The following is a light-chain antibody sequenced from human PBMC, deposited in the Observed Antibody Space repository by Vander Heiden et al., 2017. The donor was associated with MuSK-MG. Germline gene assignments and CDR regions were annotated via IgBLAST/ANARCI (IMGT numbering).Light chain of an antibody. Sequence: DVQLTQSPSSLSASVGDRVTVTCRASQGITNYLAWYQQKPGKVPELLIYAASTLQAGVPSRFIGSGDGTDFTLTITSLQPEDVAIYYCQNYKIAPLSFGPGTTSGYQT. CDR3: QNYKIAPLS. CDR2: AAS. CDR1: QGITNY. J-gene: IGKJ3*01. V-gene: IGKV1-27*01.